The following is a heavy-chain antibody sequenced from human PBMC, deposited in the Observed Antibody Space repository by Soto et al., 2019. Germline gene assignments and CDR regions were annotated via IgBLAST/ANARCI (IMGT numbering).Heavy chain of an antibody. CDR3: VRPDSTGYYPDR. Sequence: PGEPLKNCYKGSEYTFTNYWIARVSQMPGKGLEWMGIINPGDSDTRYSPSFQGQVTLSADKSINTAYLQWSSLKASDTAMYFCVRPDSTGYYPDRWGQGTLVTVSS. D-gene: IGHD3-22*01. V-gene: IGHV5-51*01. J-gene: IGHJ5*02. CDR1: EYTFTNYW. CDR2: INPGDSDT.